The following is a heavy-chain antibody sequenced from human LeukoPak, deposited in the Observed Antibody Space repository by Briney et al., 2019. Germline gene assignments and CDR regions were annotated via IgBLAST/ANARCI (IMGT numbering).Heavy chain of an antibody. CDR3: ARGSSSWPYWYFDL. V-gene: IGHV4-59*01. J-gene: IGHJ2*01. CDR1: GGSISTYY. CDR2: IYYRGST. D-gene: IGHD6-13*01. Sequence: SETLSLTCTVSGGSISTYYWSWIRQPPGKGLEWIGYIYYRGSTNYHPSLRSRVTISVDTSKNQFSLKLSSVAAADTAVYFCARGSSSWPYWYFDLWGRGTLVTVSS.